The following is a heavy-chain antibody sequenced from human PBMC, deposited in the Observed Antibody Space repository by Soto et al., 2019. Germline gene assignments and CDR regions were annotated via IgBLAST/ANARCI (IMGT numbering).Heavy chain of an antibody. J-gene: IGHJ3*02. CDR1: GFTFSSYA. Sequence: EVQLLESGGGSVQPGGSLRLSCAASGFTFSSYAMSWVRQAPGKGLEWVSGVSGSGGSTYCVDSVKGRFTISRDNSXXTLYLQMNRLRAEDTAVYYCAKDFGYNYGYDAFDIWGQGTMVTVSS. V-gene: IGHV3-23*01. CDR3: AKDFGYNYGYDAFDI. D-gene: IGHD5-18*01. CDR2: VSGSGGST.